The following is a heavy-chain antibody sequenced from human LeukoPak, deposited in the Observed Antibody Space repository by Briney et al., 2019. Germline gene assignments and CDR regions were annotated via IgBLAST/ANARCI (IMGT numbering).Heavy chain of an antibody. Sequence: GGSLRLSCAPYGLTFSSYEMNWVRQAPGKGLEWVAFISSSGSTRYYAASVKGRFTISRDNAKNSLYLQMNSLRAEDRAVYFCAKERRDEFLSGTAGFDSWGERTVVTVSS. V-gene: IGHV3-48*03. CDR2: ISSSGSTR. D-gene: IGHD3-3*01. CDR1: GLTFSSYE. CDR3: AKERRDEFLSGTAGFDS. J-gene: IGHJ5*01.